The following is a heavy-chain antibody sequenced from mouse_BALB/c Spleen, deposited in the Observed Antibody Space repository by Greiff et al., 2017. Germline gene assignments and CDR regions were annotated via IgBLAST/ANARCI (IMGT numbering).Heavy chain of an antibody. D-gene: IGHD3-1*01. Sequence: VKLMESGPGLVQPSQSLSITCTVSGFSLTSYGVHWVRQSPGKGLEWLGVIWSGGSTDYNAAFISRLSISKDNSKSQVFFKMNSLQANDTAIYYCARKGSSGYGNAMDYWGQGTSVTVSS. CDR2: IWSGGST. CDR1: GFSLTSYG. V-gene: IGHV2-2*02. CDR3: ARKGSSGYGNAMDY. J-gene: IGHJ4*01.